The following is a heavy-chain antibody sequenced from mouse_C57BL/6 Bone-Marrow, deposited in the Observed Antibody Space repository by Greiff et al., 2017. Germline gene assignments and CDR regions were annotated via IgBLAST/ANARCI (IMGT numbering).Heavy chain of an antibody. J-gene: IGHJ4*01. V-gene: IGHV1-50*01. CDR2: IDPSDSYT. D-gene: IGHD2-13*01. CDR1: GYTFTSYW. Sequence: QVQLQQPGAELVKPGASVKLSCKASGYTFTSYWMQWVKQRPGQGLEWIGEIDPSDSYTNYNQKFKGKATLTVDTSSSTAYMQLSSLTSEDSAVYYCARWGIDDLYYYAMDYWGQGTSVTVSS. CDR3: ARWGIDDLYYYAMDY.